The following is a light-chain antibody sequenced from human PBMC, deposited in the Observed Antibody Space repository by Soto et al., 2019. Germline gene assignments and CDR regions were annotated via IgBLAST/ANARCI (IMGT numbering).Light chain of an antibody. J-gene: IGLJ1*01. CDR1: SSDVGGYNY. CDR2: DVS. V-gene: IGLV2-14*01. Sequence: QPEMTESAKGSDAGGHAITISCTQTSSDVGGYNYVSWYQQHPGKATKLMIYDVSNRPSGVSNRFSGSKSGNTASLTISGLQAEDEADYYCSSYTTSSTDYVFGTGTKVT. CDR3: SSYTTSSTDYV.